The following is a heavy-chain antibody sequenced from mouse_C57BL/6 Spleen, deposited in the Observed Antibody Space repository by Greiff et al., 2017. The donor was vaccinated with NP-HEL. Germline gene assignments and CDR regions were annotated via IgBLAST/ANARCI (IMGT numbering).Heavy chain of an antibody. CDR1: GYAFSSYW. CDR2: IYPGDGDT. J-gene: IGHJ2*01. D-gene: IGHD4-1*01. Sequence: QVHVKQSGAELVKPGASVKISCKASGYAFSSYWMNWVKQRPGKGLEWIGQIYPGDGDTNYNGKFKGKATLTADKSSSTAYMQLSSLTSEDSAVYFCARRSSNWYYFDYWGQGTTLTVSS. V-gene: IGHV1-80*01. CDR3: ARRSSNWYYFDY.